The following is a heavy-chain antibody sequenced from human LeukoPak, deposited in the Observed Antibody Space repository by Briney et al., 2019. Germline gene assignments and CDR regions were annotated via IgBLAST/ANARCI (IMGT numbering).Heavy chain of an antibody. V-gene: IGHV4-4*02. CDR3: ARVPPYGSGWSKGVLDY. J-gene: IGHJ4*02. CDR1: GGSISSNNW. D-gene: IGHD6-19*01. CDR2: IYHSGST. Sequence: PSGTLSLTCAVSGGSISSNNWWSWVRQPPGKGLEWIGEIYHSGSTNYNPSLKSRVTISVDKSKNQFSLKLSSVTAADTAVYYCARVPPYGSGWSKGVLDYWGQGTLVTVSS.